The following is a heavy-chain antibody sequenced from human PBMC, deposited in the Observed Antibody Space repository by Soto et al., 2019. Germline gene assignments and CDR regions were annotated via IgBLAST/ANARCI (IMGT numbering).Heavy chain of an antibody. CDR1: GFTFSSYW. D-gene: IGHD6-19*01. Sequence: PGVSLRLSCAASGFTFSSYWMHWVRQAPGKGLVWVSRINSDGSSTSYADSVKDRFTISRDNAKNTLYLQMNSLRAEDTAVYYCARAGYSSGWREVYYMDVWGKGTTVNVSS. CDR2: INSDGSST. J-gene: IGHJ6*03. CDR3: ARAGYSSGWREVYYMDV. V-gene: IGHV3-74*01.